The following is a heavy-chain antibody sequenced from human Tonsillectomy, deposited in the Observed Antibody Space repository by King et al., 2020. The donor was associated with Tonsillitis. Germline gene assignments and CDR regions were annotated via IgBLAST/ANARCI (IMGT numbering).Heavy chain of an antibody. CDR3: AKFMYSSSWYAPNDAFDI. J-gene: IGHJ3*02. V-gene: IGHV3-30*18. D-gene: IGHD6-13*01. Sequence: VQLVESGGGVVQPGRSLRLSCASAGFTFSSYGMQLVRQAPGKGMEGVAVISYDGSNKYYAYALKGRFTISSEHSKNTLYLQMNSLRAADTAVYYCAKFMYSSSWYAPNDAFDIWGQGTMVTVSS. CDR1: GFTFSSYG. CDR2: ISYDGSNK.